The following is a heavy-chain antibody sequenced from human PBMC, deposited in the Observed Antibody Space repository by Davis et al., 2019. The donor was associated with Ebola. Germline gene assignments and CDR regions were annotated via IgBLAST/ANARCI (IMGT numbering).Heavy chain of an antibody. CDR2: ISGSGGST. V-gene: IGHV3-23*01. CDR3: AKDKNYDFWSGYPHDAFDI. Sequence: GESLKISCAASGFTFSSYAMSWFRQAPGKGLEWVSAISGSGGSTYYADSVKGRFTISRDNSKNTLYLQMNSLRAEDTAIYYCAKDKNYDFWSGYPHDAFDIWGQGTMVTVAS. J-gene: IGHJ3*02. D-gene: IGHD3-3*01. CDR1: GFTFSSYA.